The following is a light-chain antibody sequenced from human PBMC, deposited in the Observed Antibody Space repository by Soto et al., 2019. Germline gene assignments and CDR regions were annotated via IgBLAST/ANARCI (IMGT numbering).Light chain of an antibody. J-gene: IGKJ1*01. CDR1: QSVSSY. V-gene: IGKV3-11*01. Sequence: EIVLTQSPATLSLSPGERATLSCRASQSVSSYLAWYQQKPGQAPRLLIYDASNRATGIPARFSGSGSGTDFTLTISSLEPEDFAVYYCQQRINWPGTFGQGTKVEIK. CDR3: QQRINWPGT. CDR2: DAS.